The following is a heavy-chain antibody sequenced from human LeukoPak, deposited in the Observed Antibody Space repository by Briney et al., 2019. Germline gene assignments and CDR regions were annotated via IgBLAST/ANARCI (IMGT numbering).Heavy chain of an antibody. D-gene: IGHD6-13*01. Sequence: SVKVSCKASGGTFSSYAISWVRQAPGQGLEWMGGIISIFGTANYAQKFQGRVTITADKSTSTAYMELSSLRSEDTAVYYCAVSIAAAVLLPLIDYWGQGTLVTVSS. V-gene: IGHV1-69*06. CDR3: AVSIAAAVLLPLIDY. CDR1: GGTFSSYA. J-gene: IGHJ4*02. CDR2: IISIFGTA.